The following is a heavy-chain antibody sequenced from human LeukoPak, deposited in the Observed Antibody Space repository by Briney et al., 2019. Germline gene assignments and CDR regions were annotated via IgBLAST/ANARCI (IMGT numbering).Heavy chain of an antibody. Sequence: GGSLRLSCAASGFTFSTYAMSWVRQAPGKGLEWVSGISGSGGSTYYADSVKGRFTISRDNSQNTLYLQMNSLRGEDTAVYYCASEDSRFDYWGQGTLVTVSS. CDR1: GFTFSTYA. D-gene: IGHD5-18*01. V-gene: IGHV3-23*01. CDR2: ISGSGGST. CDR3: ASEDSRFDY. J-gene: IGHJ4*02.